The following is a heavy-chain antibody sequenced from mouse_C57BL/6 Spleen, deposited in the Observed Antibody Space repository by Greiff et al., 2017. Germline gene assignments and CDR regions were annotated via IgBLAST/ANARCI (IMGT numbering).Heavy chain of an antibody. CDR1: GYSITSGYY. CDR3: ARGHYYGSSYGGKYVMDY. CDR2: ISYDGSN. D-gene: IGHD1-1*01. V-gene: IGHV3-6*01. Sequence: EVQLVESGPGLVKPSQSLSLTCSVTGYSITSGYYWNWIRQFPGNKLEWMGYISYDGSNNYNPSLKNRISITRDTSKNQFFLKLNSVTTEDTATYYCARGHYYGSSYGGKYVMDYWGQGTSVTVSS. J-gene: IGHJ4*01.